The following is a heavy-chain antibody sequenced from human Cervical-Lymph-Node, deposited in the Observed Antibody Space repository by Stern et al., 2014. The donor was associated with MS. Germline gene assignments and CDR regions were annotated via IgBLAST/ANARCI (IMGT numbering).Heavy chain of an antibody. V-gene: IGHV1-2*06. CDR1: GYTFTAYN. D-gene: IGHD2-15*01. J-gene: IGHJ4*02. CDR3: ATRRGCSGGSCSSRSLDY. CDR2: INPKSGVT. Sequence: QDKLVQSGADVKKPGASVKVSCKASGYTFTAYNMHWLRQAPGQALEWMGRINPKSGVTNYAQKFQDRVTMTRDTSISTVYMELSRLRSNDTAMYYCATRRGCSGGSCSSRSLDYWGQGTLVTVSS.